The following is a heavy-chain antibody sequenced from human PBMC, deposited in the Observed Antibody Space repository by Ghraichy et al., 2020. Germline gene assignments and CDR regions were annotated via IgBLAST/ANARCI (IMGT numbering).Heavy chain of an antibody. CDR3: AKDGYNAAFDY. CDR1: GFAFSHSP. D-gene: IGHD5-24*01. J-gene: IGHJ4*02. Sequence: GGSLRLSCAASGFAFSHSPMHWVRQAPGKGLEWVTLILSDGNNDYYADSVKGRFTISRDNSKNTLYPQMNSLRGEDTAVYYCAKDGYNAAFDYWGQGTPVTVSS. V-gene: IGHV3-30*04. CDR2: ILSDGNND.